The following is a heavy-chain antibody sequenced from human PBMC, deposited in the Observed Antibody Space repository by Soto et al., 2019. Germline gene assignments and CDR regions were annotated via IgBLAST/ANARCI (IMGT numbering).Heavy chain of an antibody. Sequence: SETLSLTCTVSGGSISSGDYYWSWIRQPPGKGLEWIGYIYYSGSTYYNPSLKSRVTISVDTSKNQFSLKLSSVTAADTAVYYCAGYDSSGYYGGGAFDIWGQGTMVTVSS. CDR2: IYYSGST. D-gene: IGHD3-22*01. CDR3: AGYDSSGYYGGGAFDI. J-gene: IGHJ3*02. CDR1: GGSISSGDYY. V-gene: IGHV4-30-4*01.